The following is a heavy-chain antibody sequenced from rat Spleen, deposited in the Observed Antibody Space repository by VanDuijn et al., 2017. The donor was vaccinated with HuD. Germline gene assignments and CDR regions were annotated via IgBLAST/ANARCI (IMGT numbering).Heavy chain of an antibody. V-gene: IGHV5-22*01. D-gene: IGHD1-4*01. CDR1: GFTFSDYY. J-gene: IGHJ4*01. CDR2: ISYEGSST. Sequence: EVQLVESGGGLVQPGRSLKLSCAASGFTFSDYYMAWVRQAPKKGLEWVASISYEGSSTYYGDSVKGRFTISRDNAKSTLYLPMDSLRSEDTATYYCTTVRLPGYPTMDAWGQGASVTVSS. CDR3: TTVRLPGYPTMDA.